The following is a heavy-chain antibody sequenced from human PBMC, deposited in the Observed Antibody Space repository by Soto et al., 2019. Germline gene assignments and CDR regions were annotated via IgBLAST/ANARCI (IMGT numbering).Heavy chain of an antibody. CDR1: GASISSSSYY. J-gene: IGHJ4*02. Sequence: SETLSLTCTVYGASISSSSYYWGWIRQPPGKGLEWVGSIYYSGRTYYNPALKSRVTISVDTSKNQFSLKLSSVTAADTAVYLCLGEYYGSGSTPIPLWGQGTLVTVSS. CDR3: LGEYYGSGSTPIPL. CDR2: IYYSGRT. D-gene: IGHD3-10*01. V-gene: IGHV4-39*01.